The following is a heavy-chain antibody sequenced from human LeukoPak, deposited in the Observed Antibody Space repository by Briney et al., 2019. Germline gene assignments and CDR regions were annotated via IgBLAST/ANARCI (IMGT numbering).Heavy chain of an antibody. V-gene: IGHV3-23*01. CDR1: GFTFSSYA. J-gene: IGHJ3*02. CDR3: AKGYYFDSSGYLDAFDI. CDR2: FSGYST. Sequence: GGSLRLSCAASGFTFSSYAMTWVRQAPGKGLEWVSTFSGYSTYNADSVMGRFTISRDNSKNTLCLQMSSLRAEDTAVYYCAKGYYFDSSGYLDAFDIWGQGTMVTVSS. D-gene: IGHD3-22*01.